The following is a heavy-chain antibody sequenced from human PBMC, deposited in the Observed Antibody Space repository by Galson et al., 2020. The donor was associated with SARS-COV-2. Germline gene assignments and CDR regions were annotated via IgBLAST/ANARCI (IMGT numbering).Heavy chain of an antibody. Sequence: SETLSLTCTVSGGSISSSSYYWGWIRQPPGKGLEWIGSIYYSGSTYYNPSLKSRVTISVDTSKNQFSLKLISVTAADTAVYYCAKYYYDSSGYSAPLFDYWGQGTLVTVSS. J-gene: IGHJ4*02. CDR3: AKYYYDSSGYSAPLFDY. CDR1: GGSISSSSYY. CDR2: IYYSGST. V-gene: IGHV4-39*01. D-gene: IGHD3-22*01.